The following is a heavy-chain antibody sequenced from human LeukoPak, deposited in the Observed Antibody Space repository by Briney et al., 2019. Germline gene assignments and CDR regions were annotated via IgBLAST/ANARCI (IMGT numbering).Heavy chain of an antibody. J-gene: IGHJ4*02. D-gene: IGHD4-17*01. CDR3: ARGIESYGDYGY. V-gene: IGHV4-59*01. Sequence: SETLSLTCTGSGCSISGSYWSWIRQPPGKGLEWSAYMYNSGSTNYNPSLKSRVTISIDTSKNQFSLKLSSLTAADTAIYYCARGIESYGDYGYWGQGILVTVSS. CDR1: GCSISGSY. CDR2: MYNSGST.